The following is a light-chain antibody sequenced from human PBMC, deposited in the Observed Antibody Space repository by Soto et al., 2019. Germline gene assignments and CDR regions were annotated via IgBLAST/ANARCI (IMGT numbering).Light chain of an antibody. Sequence: QLVLTQPPSASGSPGQSVTISCTGTSSDVGGYKYVSWYQQHPGKAPKLMIFEVNKRPSGVPDRFSGSKSGNTASLTVSGLQAEDEADYYCCTYAGSKNLGVFGTGTKLTVL. CDR3: CTYAGSKNLGV. CDR1: SSDVGGYKY. CDR2: EVN. V-gene: IGLV2-8*01. J-gene: IGLJ1*01.